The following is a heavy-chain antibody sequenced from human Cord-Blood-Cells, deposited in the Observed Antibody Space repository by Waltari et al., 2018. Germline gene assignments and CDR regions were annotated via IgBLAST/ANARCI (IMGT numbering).Heavy chain of an antibody. CDR3: ARDHDYGDYYFDY. CDR2: IKQEGSEK. D-gene: IGHD4-17*01. V-gene: IGHV3-7*01. J-gene: IGHJ4*02. CDR1: GFTFSRYW. Sequence: EVQLVESGGGLVQPGGSLRLSCAASGFTFSRYWMSWVRQAPGKGLEWVANIKQEGSEKYYVDSVKGRFTISRDNAKNSLYLQMNSLRAEDTAVYYCARDHDYGDYYFDYWGQGTLVTVSS.